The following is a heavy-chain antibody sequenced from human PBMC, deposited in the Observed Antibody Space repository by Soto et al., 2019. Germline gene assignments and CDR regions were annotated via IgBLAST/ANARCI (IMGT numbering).Heavy chain of an antibody. CDR2: IYYSGST. D-gene: IGHD7-27*01. Sequence: SETLSLTCTVSGGSISSSSYYWGWIRQPPGKGLEWIGSIYYSGSTYYKPSLKNQVTISVDTSKNQFSLKLSSVTAADTVVYYCARRPGTGYYYYYYMDVWGKGTTVTV. V-gene: IGHV4-39*01. CDR1: GGSISSSSYY. J-gene: IGHJ6*03. CDR3: ARRPGTGYYYYYYMDV.